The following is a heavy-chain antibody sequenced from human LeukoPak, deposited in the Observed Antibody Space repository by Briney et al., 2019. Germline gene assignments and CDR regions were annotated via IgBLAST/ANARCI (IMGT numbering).Heavy chain of an antibody. V-gene: IGHV4-59*08. J-gene: IGHJ6*03. Sequence: SETLSLTCTVSGGSISSYYWSWIRQPPGKGLEWIGYIYYSGSTNYNPSLKSRVTISVDTSKNQFSLKLSSVTAADTAVYYCARAPPNADYYYYYMDVWGKGTTVTVSS. D-gene: IGHD1-1*01. CDR2: IYYSGST. CDR1: GGSISSYY. CDR3: ARAPPNADYYYYYMDV.